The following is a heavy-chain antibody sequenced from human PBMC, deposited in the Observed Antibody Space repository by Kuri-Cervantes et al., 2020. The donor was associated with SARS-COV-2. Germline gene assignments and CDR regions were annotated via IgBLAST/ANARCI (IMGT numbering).Heavy chain of an antibody. CDR1: GFSFNDQY. Sequence: GESLKISCAVSGFSFNDQYMSWIRQAPGKGLEWVSHINGDSTVIEYADSVKGRFIISRGNAKKSLYLQMNSLRAEDTAVYYCANDPNRIHYWGQGALVTVSS. D-gene: IGHD2/OR15-2a*01. J-gene: IGHJ4*02. CDR2: INGDSTVI. CDR3: ANDPNRIHY. V-gene: IGHV3-11*01.